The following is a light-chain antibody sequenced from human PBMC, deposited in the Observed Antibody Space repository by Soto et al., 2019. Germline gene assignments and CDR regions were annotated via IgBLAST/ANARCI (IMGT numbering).Light chain of an antibody. J-gene: IGKJ1*01. V-gene: IGKV3-11*01. CDR1: QSVSSY. CDR2: DAS. Sequence: DIVLTQSPANLSLSPGERATLSCRASQSVSSYLAWYQQKPGQAPRLLIYDASNRATGIPARFSGSGSGTDFTLTIRSLEPEDLAVYYCQQRSNWPPWTVGQGTKVAIK. CDR3: QQRSNWPPWT.